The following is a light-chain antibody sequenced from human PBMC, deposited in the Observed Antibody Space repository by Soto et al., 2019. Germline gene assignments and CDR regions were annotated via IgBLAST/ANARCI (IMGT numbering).Light chain of an antibody. CDR3: SSFAGRNNYVV. J-gene: IGLJ2*01. Sequence: QSALTQPPSASGSPGQSVTLSCTGTSSDIGGYSYVSWYQQHPGKAPKLLISEVNKRPSGVPDRFSGSKSGNTASLTVSGLQADDEADYYCSSFAGRNNYVVFGGGTKVTVL. V-gene: IGLV2-8*01. CDR1: SSDIGGYSY. CDR2: EVN.